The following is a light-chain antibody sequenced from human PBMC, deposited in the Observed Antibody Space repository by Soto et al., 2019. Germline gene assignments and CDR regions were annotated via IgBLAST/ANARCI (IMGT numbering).Light chain of an antibody. CDR1: QSLNSR. CDR2: DAS. CDR3: QQYNSDSRT. V-gene: IGKV1-5*01. J-gene: IGKJ1*01. Sequence: DIQLTQSPSTLSASVGDRVTLTCRAAQSLNSRLAWYQHRPGKAPRLLIYDASTLESGVPSRFSGSGSGTEFILTISSLQPDDFATYYCQQYNSDSRTFGQGTKVDIK.